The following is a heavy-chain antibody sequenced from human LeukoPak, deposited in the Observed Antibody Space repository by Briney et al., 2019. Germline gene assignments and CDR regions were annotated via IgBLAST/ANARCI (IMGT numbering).Heavy chain of an antibody. CDR1: GFTFSSYG. V-gene: IGHV3-23*01. Sequence: GGSLRLSCAASGFTFSSYGMSWVRQAPGKGLEWVSAISGSGGSTYYADSVKGRFTISRDNSKNTLYLQMNSLRAEDTAVYYCARLDILTGYYFDYWGQGTLVTVSS. CDR2: ISGSGGST. D-gene: IGHD3-9*01. CDR3: ARLDILTGYYFDY. J-gene: IGHJ4*02.